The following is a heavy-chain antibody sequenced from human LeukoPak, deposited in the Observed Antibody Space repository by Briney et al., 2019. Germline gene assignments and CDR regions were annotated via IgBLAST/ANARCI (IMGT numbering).Heavy chain of an antibody. CDR2: ISYDGSNK. Sequence: QPGGSLRLSCAASGFTFSSYAMHWVRQAPGKGLEWVAVISYDGSNKYYADSVKGRFTISRDNTKNTLYLQMNSLRAEDTAVYYCARDATAPNDYYMDVWGKGTTVSVSS. J-gene: IGHJ6*03. D-gene: IGHD2-15*01. CDR3: ARDATAPNDYYMDV. V-gene: IGHV3-30*04. CDR1: GFTFSSYA.